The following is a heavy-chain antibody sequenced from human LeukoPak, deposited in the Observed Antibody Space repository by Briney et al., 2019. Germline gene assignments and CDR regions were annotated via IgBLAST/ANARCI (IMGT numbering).Heavy chain of an antibody. CDR3: TSLAAAGTGY. CDR2: IRSKANSYAT. V-gene: IGHV3-73*01. J-gene: IGHJ4*02. D-gene: IGHD6-13*01. CDR1: GFTFSSYE. Sequence: GGSLRLSCAASGFTFSSYEMNWVRQASGKGLEWVGRIRSKANSYATAYAASVKGRFTISRDDSKNTAYLQMNSLKTEDTAVYYCTSLAAAGTGYWGQGTLVTVSS.